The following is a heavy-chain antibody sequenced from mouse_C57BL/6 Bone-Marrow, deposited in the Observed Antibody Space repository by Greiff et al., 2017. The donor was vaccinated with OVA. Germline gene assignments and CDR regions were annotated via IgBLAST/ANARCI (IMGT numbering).Heavy chain of an antibody. V-gene: IGHV1-82*01. CDR3: ARYPHGSSFDY. CDR1: GYAFSSSW. CDR2: IYPGDGDT. Sequence: QVQLQQSGPELVKPGASVKISCKASGYAFSSSWMNWVKQRPGKGLEWIGRIYPGDGDTNYNGKFKGKATLTADKSSSTAYMQLSSLTSEDSAVYLCARYPHGSSFDYWGQGTTLTVSS. D-gene: IGHD1-1*01. J-gene: IGHJ2*01.